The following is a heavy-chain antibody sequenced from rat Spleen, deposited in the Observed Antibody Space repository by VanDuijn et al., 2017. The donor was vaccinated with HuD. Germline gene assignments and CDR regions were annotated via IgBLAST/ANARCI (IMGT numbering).Heavy chain of an antibody. CDR2: ITSGGSNT. V-gene: IGHV5-31*01. CDR3: AKDGMGGYYFDY. CDR1: GFNFNNYW. Sequence: EVKLVESGGGLVQPGRSLKLSCAASGFNFNNYWMDWVRQAPGKGLEWIATITSGGSNTYYPDSVKGRFFISRDNAKSTLHLEMDSLTSEDTATYYCAKDGMGGYYFDYWGQGVMVTVSS. D-gene: IGHD1-11*01. J-gene: IGHJ2*01.